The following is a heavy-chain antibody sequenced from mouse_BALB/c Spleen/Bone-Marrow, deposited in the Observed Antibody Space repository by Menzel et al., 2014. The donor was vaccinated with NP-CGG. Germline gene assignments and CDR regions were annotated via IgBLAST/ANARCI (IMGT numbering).Heavy chain of an antibody. CDR1: GYTFTSYY. CDR2: IYPGNVNT. V-gene: IGHV1S56*01. D-gene: IGHD2-4*01. CDR3: ARDYDYDAWFAY. J-gene: IGHJ3*01. Sequence: VQLQESGPELVKPGASVRISCKASGYTFTSYYIHWVKQRPGQGLEWIGWIYPGNVNTKYNEKSKGKATLTADKSSSTAYMQLSSLTSEDSAVYFCARDYDYDAWFAYWGQGTLVTVSA.